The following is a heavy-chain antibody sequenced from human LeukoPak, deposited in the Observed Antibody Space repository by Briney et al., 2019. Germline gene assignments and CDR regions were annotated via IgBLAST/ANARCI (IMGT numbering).Heavy chain of an antibody. J-gene: IGHJ5*02. CDR3: ASQYYQNWFDP. CDR1: GGSFSGYY. D-gene: IGHD2-2*01. CDR2: INHSGST. V-gene: IGHV4-34*01. Sequence: SETLSLTCAVYGGSFSGYYWSWIRQPPGKGLEWIGEINHSGSTNYNPSLKSRVTISVDTSKNQFSLKLSSVTAADTAVYYCASQYYQNWFDPWGQGTLVTVSS.